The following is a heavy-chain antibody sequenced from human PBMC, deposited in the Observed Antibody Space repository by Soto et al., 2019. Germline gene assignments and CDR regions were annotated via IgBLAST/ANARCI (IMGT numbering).Heavy chain of an antibody. Sequence: PGGSRRLSCVGSGFIFSNYSINWVRQAPGKGLEWVSSISSRSDIYYAESVKGRFTISRDNAKNSVSLQMNSLRAEDTAVYYCAREYTAWPLAYGLDVWGQGTTVTVSS. J-gene: IGHJ6*02. V-gene: IGHV3-21*01. CDR3: AREYTAWPLAYGLDV. D-gene: IGHD2-2*02. CDR1: GFIFSNYS. CDR2: ISSRSDI.